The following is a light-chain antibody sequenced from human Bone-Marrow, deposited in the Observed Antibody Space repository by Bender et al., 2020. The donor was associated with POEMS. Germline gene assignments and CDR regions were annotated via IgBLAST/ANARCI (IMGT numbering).Light chain of an antibody. CDR2: EVF. CDR1: SSNIGAHA. CDR3: CSYVGSNIWL. Sequence: QSVLTQPPSASGTPGQRVTISCSGGSSNIGAHAVNWYQHLPGTAPKLMIYEVFKRPSGVSNRFSGSKSGNMASLTISGLQAEDEADYYCCSYVGSNIWLFGGGTKMTVL. J-gene: IGLJ3*02. V-gene: IGLV1-44*01.